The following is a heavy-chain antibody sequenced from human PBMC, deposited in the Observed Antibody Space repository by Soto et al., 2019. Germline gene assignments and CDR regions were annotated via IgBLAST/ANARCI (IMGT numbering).Heavy chain of an antibody. CDR1: GGSVSSGSYY. D-gene: IGHD5-18*01. V-gene: IGHV4-61*01. CDR2: IYYSGGT. CDR3: ARGGGVTATFDY. Sequence: SETLSLTCTVSGGSVSSGSYYWSWIRQPPGKGLEWIGYIYYSGGTNYNPSLKSRVTISVDTSKNQFSLKLSSVTAADTAVYYCARGGGVTATFDYWGQGTLVTVSS. J-gene: IGHJ4*02.